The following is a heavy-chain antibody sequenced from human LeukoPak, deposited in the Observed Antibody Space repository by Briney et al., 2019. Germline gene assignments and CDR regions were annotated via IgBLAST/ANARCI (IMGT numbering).Heavy chain of an antibody. Sequence: GGSLRLSCAASGFTFSNVWMAWVRQAPGKGLEWVGRIRSKIDGGTTDYAAHVKGRFTISRDDSKNTLYLQMNSLKIEDTAVYYCTTDLPPWGQGTLVTVSS. CDR2: IRSKIDGGTT. CDR3: TTDLPP. CDR1: GFTFSNVW. V-gene: IGHV3-15*01. J-gene: IGHJ5*02.